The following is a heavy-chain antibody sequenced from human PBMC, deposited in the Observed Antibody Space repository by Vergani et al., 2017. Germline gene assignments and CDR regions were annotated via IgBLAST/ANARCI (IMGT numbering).Heavy chain of an antibody. CDR2: IWYDGSNK. Sequence: QVQLVESGGGVVQPGRSLRLSCAASGFTFSSYGMHWVRQAPGKGLEWVAGIWYDGSNKYYADSVKGRFTISRDNYQNTLYLKRNSLRAEDTAVYYCARSLYDLEYWGQGTLVTVSS. V-gene: IGHV3-33*01. J-gene: IGHJ4*02. D-gene: IGHD2-8*01. CDR1: GFTFSSYG. CDR3: ARSLYDLEY.